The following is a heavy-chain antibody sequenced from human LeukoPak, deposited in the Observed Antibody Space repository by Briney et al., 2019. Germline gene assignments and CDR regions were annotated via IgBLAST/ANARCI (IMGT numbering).Heavy chain of an antibody. Sequence: SETLSLTCTVSGGSISSGGYYWSWIRQHPGKGLEWIGYIYYSGSTYYNPSLKSRVTISVDTSKNQFSLRLSSVTAADTAVYYCAGEKDTMVRGVISYFDYWGQGTLVTVSS. CDR2: IYYSGST. CDR3: AGEKDTMVRGVISYFDY. D-gene: IGHD3-10*01. CDR1: GGSISSGGYY. V-gene: IGHV4-31*03. J-gene: IGHJ4*02.